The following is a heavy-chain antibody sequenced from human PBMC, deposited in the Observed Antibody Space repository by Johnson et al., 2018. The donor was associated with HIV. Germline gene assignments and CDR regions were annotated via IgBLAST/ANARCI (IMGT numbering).Heavy chain of an antibody. V-gene: IGHV3-11*04. CDR3: AKIRRAYYEDAFDM. D-gene: IGHD3-22*01. CDR2: ISSSGSTI. Sequence: QVQLVESGGGLVKPGGSLRLSCAASGFTFSDYYMSWIRQAPGKGLEWLSYISSSGSTIYYVDSVKGRFTISRDNSKNTVYLQMNRLRPEDTAVYYCAKIRRAYYEDAFDMWGQGTVVTVSS. CDR1: GFTFSDYY. J-gene: IGHJ3*02.